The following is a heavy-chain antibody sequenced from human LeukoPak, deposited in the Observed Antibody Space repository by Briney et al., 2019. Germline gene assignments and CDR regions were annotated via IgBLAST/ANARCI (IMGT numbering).Heavy chain of an antibody. CDR1: GGSLSGHY. V-gene: IGHV4-34*01. CDR3: ARGQGYYDSSGKNWFDP. CDR2: INHSGST. J-gene: IGHJ5*02. Sequence: NPSETLSLTCAVYGGSLSGHYWSWIRQPPGKGLEWIGEINHSGSTNYNPSLKSRVTISVDTSKDQFSLKLSSVTAADTAVYYCARGQGYYDSSGKNWFDPWGQGTLVTVSS. D-gene: IGHD3-22*01.